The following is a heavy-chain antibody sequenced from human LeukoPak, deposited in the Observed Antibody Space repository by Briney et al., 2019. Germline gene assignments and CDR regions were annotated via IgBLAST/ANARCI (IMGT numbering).Heavy chain of an antibody. J-gene: IGHJ5*02. CDR2: IYYSGST. D-gene: IGHD1-1*01. CDR3: ARHAVEAASRWFDP. CDR1: GDSMSSSHYC. Sequence: PSETLSLTCTVSGDSMSSSHYCWGWIRQPPGKGLEWIGSIYYSGSTYYNPSLKSRVTMPVDTSKKQFSLKLSSVTAADTAVYYCARHAVEAASRWFDPWGQGTLVTVSS. V-gene: IGHV4-39*01.